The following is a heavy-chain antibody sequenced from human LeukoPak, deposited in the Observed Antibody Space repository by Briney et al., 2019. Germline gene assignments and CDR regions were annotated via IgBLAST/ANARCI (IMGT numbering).Heavy chain of an antibody. CDR1: GFTFSSYW. J-gene: IGHJ6*02. CDR2: INHNGNVN. V-gene: IGHV3-7*03. CDR3: ARGGGLDV. Sequence: GGSLRLSCAASGFTFSSYWMNRARQAPGKGLEWVASINHNGNVNYYVDSVKGRFTISRDNAKNSLYLQMSNLRAEDTAVYFCARGGGLDVWGQGATVTVSS. D-gene: IGHD3-16*01.